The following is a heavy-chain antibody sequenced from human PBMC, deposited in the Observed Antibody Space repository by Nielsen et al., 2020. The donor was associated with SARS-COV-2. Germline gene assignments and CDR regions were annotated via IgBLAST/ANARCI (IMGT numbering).Heavy chain of an antibody. CDR2: IYYSGST. V-gene: IGHV4-31*03. J-gene: IGHJ4*02. CDR1: GGSISSGGYY. Sequence: SETLSLTCTVSGGSISSGGYYWSWIRQHPGKGLEWIGYIYYSGSTYYNPSLKSRVTISVDTSKNQFSLKLSSVTAADTAVYYCARVYCSSTSCRRYYFDYWGQGTLVTVSS. CDR3: ARVYCSSTSCRRYYFDY. D-gene: IGHD2-2*01.